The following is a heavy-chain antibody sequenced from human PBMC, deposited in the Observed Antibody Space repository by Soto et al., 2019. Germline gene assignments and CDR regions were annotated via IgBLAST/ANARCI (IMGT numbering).Heavy chain of an antibody. CDR2: IVVGRGNT. CDR1: GFTFTSSA. Sequence: QMQLVQSGPEVKKPGTSVKVSCKASGFTFTSSAVQWVRQARGQRLEWIGWIVVGRGNTNYAQKFQERVTITRDMPTSPAYMELISLRSEDTAGYYCAADAGYYYYGMDVWGQGTTVTVSS. CDR3: AADAGYYYYGMDV. J-gene: IGHJ6*02. V-gene: IGHV1-58*01.